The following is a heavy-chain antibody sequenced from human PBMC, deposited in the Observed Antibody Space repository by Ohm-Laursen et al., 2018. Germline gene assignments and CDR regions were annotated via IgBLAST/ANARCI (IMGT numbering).Heavy chain of an antibody. Sequence: PSETLSLTCTVSGNSINTYYWSWIRQPPGKGLEWIAFIYYSGSTNYNPSLKSRVTISVDTSKNQFSLKLSSVTAADTAVYYCARHESYGHFDYWGQGTLVTVSS. J-gene: IGHJ4*02. V-gene: IGHV4-59*08. CDR1: GNSINTYY. CDR3: ARHESYGHFDY. CDR2: IYYSGST. D-gene: IGHD3-10*01.